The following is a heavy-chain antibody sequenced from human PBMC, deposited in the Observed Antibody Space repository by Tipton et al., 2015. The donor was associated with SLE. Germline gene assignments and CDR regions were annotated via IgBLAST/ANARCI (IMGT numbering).Heavy chain of an antibody. V-gene: IGHV3-7*01. D-gene: IGHD2-2*02. J-gene: IGHJ4*02. CDR3: VAIPFY. CDR2: INQDGSET. CDR1: RVIFSNFW. Sequence: SRVIFSNFWMSWVRQAPGKGLEWVANINQDGSETYYLDSVKGRFTISRDNARKSLYLHVNSLRAEDTAVYYCVAIPFYWGRGTLVSVSS.